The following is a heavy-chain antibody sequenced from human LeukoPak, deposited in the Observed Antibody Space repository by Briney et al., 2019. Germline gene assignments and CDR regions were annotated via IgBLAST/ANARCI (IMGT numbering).Heavy chain of an antibody. CDR3: AKGAGPPWFDP. CDR2: MSSSGIS. J-gene: IGHJ5*02. CDR1: NGSISSDTYF. Sequence: SEALSLTCTVSNGSISSDTYFWSWIRQPAGKGLEWIGRMSSSGISTYGPSLKSRVTISIDTSRNQFPMNLNSVTAADTAVYYCAKGAGPPWFDPWGQGTLVTVSS. V-gene: IGHV4-61*02. D-gene: IGHD6-19*01.